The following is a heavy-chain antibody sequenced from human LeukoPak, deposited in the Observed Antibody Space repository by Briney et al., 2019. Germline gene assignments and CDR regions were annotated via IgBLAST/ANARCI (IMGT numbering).Heavy chain of an antibody. J-gene: IGHJ6*02. CDR2: INHSGST. D-gene: IGHD3-22*01. CDR1: GGSFSGYY. Sequence: SETLSLTCAVYGGSFSGYYWSWIRQPPGKGLEWIGEINHSGSTYYNPSLKSRVTISVDRSKNQFSLKLSSVTAADTAVYYCARAMIAARRYYYGMDAWGQGTTVTVSS. V-gene: IGHV4-34*01. CDR3: ARAMIAARRYYYGMDA.